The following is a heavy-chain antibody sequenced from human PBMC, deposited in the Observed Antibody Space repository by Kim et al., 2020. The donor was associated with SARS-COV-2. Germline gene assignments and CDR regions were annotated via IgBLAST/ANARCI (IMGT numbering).Heavy chain of an antibody. CDR2: ISAYNGNT. D-gene: IGHD2-2*02. Sequence: ASVKVSCKASGYTFTSYGISWVRQAPGQGLEWMGWISAYNGNTNYAQKLQGRVTMTTDTSTSTAYMELRSLRSDDTAVYYCARHIVVVPAAIPMLYYYYGMDVWGQGTTVTVSS. CDR3: ARHIVVVPAAIPMLYYYYGMDV. J-gene: IGHJ6*02. V-gene: IGHV1-18*04. CDR1: GYTFTSYG.